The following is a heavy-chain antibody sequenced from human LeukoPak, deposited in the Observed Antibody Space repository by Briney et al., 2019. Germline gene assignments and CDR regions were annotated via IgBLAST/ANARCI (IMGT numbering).Heavy chain of an antibody. J-gene: IGHJ5*02. CDR1: GGSISSYY. CDR2: IYTSGST. V-gene: IGHV4-4*07. CDR3: ARVRSQQLVPHWFDP. Sequence: PSETLSLTCTVSGGSISSYYWSWIRQPAGKGLEWIGRIYTSGSTNYNPSLKSRVTISVDTSKNQFSLKLSSVTAADTAVYYCARVRSQQLVPHWFDPWGQGTLVTVSS. D-gene: IGHD6-13*01.